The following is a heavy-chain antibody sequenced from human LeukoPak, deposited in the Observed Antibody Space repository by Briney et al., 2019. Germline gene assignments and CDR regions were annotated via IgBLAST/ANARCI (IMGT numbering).Heavy chain of an antibody. CDR2: INQGGRDN. CDR3: ARGAGEFDSSGKRINYFDY. J-gene: IGHJ4*02. CDR1: GFTFSSYC. V-gene: IGHV3-7*02. Sequence: GGSLTLSCAASGFTFSSYCISSVRHAPGKGRQGVININQGGRDNYYMASVKGRFTISRDNAKNSLHLQMNSLRAEDTAVYYCARGAGEFDSSGKRINYFDYWGQGTLVTVSP. D-gene: IGHD3-22*01.